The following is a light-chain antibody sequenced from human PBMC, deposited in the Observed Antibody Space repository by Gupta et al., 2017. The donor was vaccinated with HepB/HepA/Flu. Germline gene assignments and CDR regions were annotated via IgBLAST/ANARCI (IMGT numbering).Light chain of an antibody. CDR1: SSNIGHNS. J-gene: IGLJ2*01. Sequence: SVLTQPPSVSEAPRQRVTISCSGSSSNIGHNSVNWYQQFPGKPPKLLIYYDDLRPSGVSDRFSGSKYGTSASLAISGLQSQDEADYFCATWDDSLNSLVFGGGTKLTVL. CDR2: YDD. CDR3: ATWDDSLNSLV. V-gene: IGLV1-36*01.